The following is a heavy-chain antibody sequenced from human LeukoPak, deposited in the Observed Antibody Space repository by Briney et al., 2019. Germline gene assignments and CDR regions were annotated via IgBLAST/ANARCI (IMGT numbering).Heavy chain of an antibody. J-gene: IGHJ6*03. V-gene: IGHV3-21*01. D-gene: IGHD3-3*01. CDR2: ISSSSSYI. Sequence: GGSLRLSCAASGFTFSSYSMNWVRQAPGKGLEWVSSISSSSSYIYYADSVKGRFTISRDNAKNSLYLQMNSLRAEDTAVYYCARGGDFWSGYYAVEDWIMDVWGKGTTVTVSS. CDR3: ARGGDFWSGYYAVEDWIMDV. CDR1: GFTFSSYS.